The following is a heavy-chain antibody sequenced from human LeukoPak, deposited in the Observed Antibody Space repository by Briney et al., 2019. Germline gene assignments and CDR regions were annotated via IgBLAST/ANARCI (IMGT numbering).Heavy chain of an antibody. CDR1: GFTFSSYW. CDR3: ARDNNYYYGMDV. V-gene: IGHV3-21*06. J-gene: IGHJ6*02. Sequence: TGGSLRLSCAASGFTFSSYWMNWVRQAPGKGLEWVSSITSSNSIYYADSVKGRFTISRDNAKNSLYLQMNSLRAEDTAVYYCARDNNYYYGMDVWGQGTTVTVSS. CDR2: ITSSNSI. D-gene: IGHD2/OR15-2a*01.